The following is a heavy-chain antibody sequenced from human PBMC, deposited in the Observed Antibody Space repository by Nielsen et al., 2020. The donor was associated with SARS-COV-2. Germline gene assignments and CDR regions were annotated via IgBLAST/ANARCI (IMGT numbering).Heavy chain of an antibody. CDR2: IYYSGST. D-gene: IGHD5-12*01. CDR1: GGSFSSGSYY. Sequence: SETLSLTCTVSGGSFSSGSYYWSWIRQPPGKGLEWIGYIYYSGSTNYNPSLKSRVTISVDTSKNQFSLKLSSVTAADTAVYYCASETYSGYDGYFDYWGQGTLVTVSS. V-gene: IGHV4-61*01. J-gene: IGHJ4*02. CDR3: ASETYSGYDGYFDY.